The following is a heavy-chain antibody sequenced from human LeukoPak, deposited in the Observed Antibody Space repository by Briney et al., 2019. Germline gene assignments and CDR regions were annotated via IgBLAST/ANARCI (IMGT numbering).Heavy chain of an antibody. V-gene: IGHV1-2*06. CDR3: ARPTRISPGLDY. Sequence: ASVKVSCKASGYTFTGYYLHWVRQAPGQGLEWMGRLNPNSGGTIFAQKFQGRVTMTGDTSISTAYMELSRLRSDDTAVYYCARPTRISPGLDYWGQGTLVTVSS. D-gene: IGHD3-10*01. CDR1: GYTFTGYY. CDR2: LNPNSGGT. J-gene: IGHJ4*02.